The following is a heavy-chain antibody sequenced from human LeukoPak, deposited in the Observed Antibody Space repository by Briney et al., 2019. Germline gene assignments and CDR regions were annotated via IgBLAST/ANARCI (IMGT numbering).Heavy chain of an antibody. CDR3: ARTFRHVSYGDYEGASAFDI. CDR2: IIPIFGTA. D-gene: IGHD4-17*01. Sequence: ASVKVSCKASGGTFSSYAISWVRQAPGQGLEWMGGIIPIFGTANYAQKFQGRVTITADESTSTAYMELSSLRSEDTAVYYCARTFRHVSYGDYEGASAFDIWGQGTMVTVSS. V-gene: IGHV1-69*13. J-gene: IGHJ3*02. CDR1: GGTFSSYA.